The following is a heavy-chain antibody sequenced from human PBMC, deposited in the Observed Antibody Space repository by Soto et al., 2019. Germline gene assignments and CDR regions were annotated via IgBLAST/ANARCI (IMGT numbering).Heavy chain of an antibody. CDR1: GYSLSTYW. Sequence: GESLKISCKGSGYSLSTYWIGWVRQMPGKGLEWMGIIYPPDSDTKYSPSFQGQVTISADRSIGTVYLQWGSLKASDTALYFCATLPYYDSTSAFDFWGQGTLVTAPQ. CDR2: IYPPDSDT. D-gene: IGHD3-22*01. J-gene: IGHJ4*02. V-gene: IGHV5-51*01. CDR3: ATLPYYDSTSAFDF.